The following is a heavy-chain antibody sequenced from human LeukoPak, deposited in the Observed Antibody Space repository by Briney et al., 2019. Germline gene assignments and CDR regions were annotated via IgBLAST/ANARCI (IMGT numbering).Heavy chain of an antibody. J-gene: IGHJ4*02. Sequence: SETLSLTCTVSGGSISSSSYYWGWIRQPPGKGLEWIGSIYYSGSTYYNPSLKSRVTISVDTSKNQFSLKLSSVTAADTAVYYCARGTVDIVVVPAAIGAVWFDYWGQGTLVTVSS. CDR1: GGSISSSSYY. V-gene: IGHV4-39*07. D-gene: IGHD2-2*02. CDR2: IYYSGST. CDR3: ARGTVDIVVVPAAIGAVWFDY.